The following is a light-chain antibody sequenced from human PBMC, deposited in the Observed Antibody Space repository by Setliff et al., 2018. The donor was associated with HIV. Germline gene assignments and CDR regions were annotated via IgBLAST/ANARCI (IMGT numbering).Light chain of an antibody. CDR1: QNIDKY. CDR2: AAS. J-gene: IGKJ1*01. CDR3: HQSYNTPRT. Sequence: DIQMTQSPSSLSASVGDRVTITCQASQNIDKYLNWHQQKPGQAPMLLIYAASNLQSGVPSRFSGSGSGTEFTLTITGLQLEDFATYYCHQSYNTPRTFGQGTKVDIK. V-gene: IGKV1-39*01.